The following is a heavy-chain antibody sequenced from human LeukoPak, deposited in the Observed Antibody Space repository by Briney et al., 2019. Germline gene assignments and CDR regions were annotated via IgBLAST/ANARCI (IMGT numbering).Heavy chain of an antibody. J-gene: IGHJ4*02. CDR2: IKPDGTEI. CDR3: ARTPDGADY. D-gene: IGHD3-10*01. CDR1: GTTFSSYG. Sequence: GGSLRLSCGASGTTFSSYGMNWVRQAPGKGLEWVANIKPDGTEIYYVDSVRGRFIVSRDNAENSLYLQMNSLRVEDTAVYYCARTPDGADYWGQGTLVTVPS. V-gene: IGHV3-7*01.